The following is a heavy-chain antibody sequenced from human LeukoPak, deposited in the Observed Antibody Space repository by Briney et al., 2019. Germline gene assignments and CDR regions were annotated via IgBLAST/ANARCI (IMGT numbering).Heavy chain of an antibody. Sequence: GGSLRLSCAASGFTFRNNWMHWVRQAPGKGLVWVSRINSEGSSTTYADYVEGRFTISRDNAKNTLSLQMNSLRVEDTAVYYCARDLSPGTLDHWGQGTLVTVSS. CDR3: ARDLSPGTLDH. CDR2: INSEGSST. V-gene: IGHV3-74*01. J-gene: IGHJ4*02. D-gene: IGHD3-10*01. CDR1: GFTFRNNW.